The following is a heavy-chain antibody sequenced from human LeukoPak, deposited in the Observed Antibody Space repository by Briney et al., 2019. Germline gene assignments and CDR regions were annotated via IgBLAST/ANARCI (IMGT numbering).Heavy chain of an antibody. Sequence: PSETLSLTCTVSGGSVSSNSYYWRWIRQPPGKGLEWIGYIYFTGSTNYNPSLKSRVTISGDTSKNQFSLKVRSVTAADTAVYYCAKGGTPYYYGMDVWGQGTTVTVSS. V-gene: IGHV4-61*01. D-gene: IGHD1-26*01. CDR3: AKGGTPYYYGMDV. CDR1: GGSVSSNSYY. J-gene: IGHJ6*02. CDR2: IYFTGST.